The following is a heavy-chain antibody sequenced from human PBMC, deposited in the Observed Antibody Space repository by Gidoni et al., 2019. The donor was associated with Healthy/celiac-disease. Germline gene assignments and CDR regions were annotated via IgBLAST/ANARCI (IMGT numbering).Heavy chain of an antibody. J-gene: IGHJ6*03. Sequence: QVQLQESGPGPVKPSGTLSLTCAVSGGSISSGHWWSWVRQPPGKGLEWLGEIYHSGSTNYNPSLKSRVTISVDKSKNQFSLKLSSVTAADTAVYYCARDRHRVVEVRVFDYMDVWGKGTTVTVSS. CDR3: ARDRHRVVEVRVFDYMDV. CDR1: GGSISSGHW. D-gene: IGHD3-22*01. V-gene: IGHV4-4*02. CDR2: IYHSGST.